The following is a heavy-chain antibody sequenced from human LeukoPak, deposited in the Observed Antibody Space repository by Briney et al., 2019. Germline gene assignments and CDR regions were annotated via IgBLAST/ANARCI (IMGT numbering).Heavy chain of an antibody. CDR3: ARGSRGWFDP. Sequence: SVKVSCKASGGTFSTFGISWVRQAPGQGLEWMGGIIPMSGTVNNAQKFQGRVTITADKSTGTAYMELSSLRSDDTAVYYCARGSRGWFDPWGQGTLVTVSS. CDR2: IIPMSGTV. V-gene: IGHV1-69*06. D-gene: IGHD3-16*01. J-gene: IGHJ5*02. CDR1: GGTFSTFG.